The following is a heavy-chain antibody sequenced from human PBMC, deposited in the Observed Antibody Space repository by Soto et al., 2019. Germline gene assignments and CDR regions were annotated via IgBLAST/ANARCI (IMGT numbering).Heavy chain of an antibody. CDR1: GDSYSISTYS. CDR3: AVMPYTSGRSFDP. CDR2: IYQSGVT. V-gene: IGHV4-30-2*01. D-gene: IGHD6-19*01. Sequence: PSETLSLTCNLSGDSYSISTYSWSWIRQPPGKALQWIGFIYQSGVTSYNPSLASRVSISLDRSNNQCSLKLKSVTAADTAVYFCAVMPYTSGRSFDPWGPGTLVTVSS. J-gene: IGHJ5*02.